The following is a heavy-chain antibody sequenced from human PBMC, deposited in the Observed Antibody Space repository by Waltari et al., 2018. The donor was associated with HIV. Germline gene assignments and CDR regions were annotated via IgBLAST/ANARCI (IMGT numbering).Heavy chain of an antibody. Sequence: QVQLQQWGAGLLKPSETLSLTCAVYGGSFSGYYWSWIRQPPGKGLEWIGEIKHSGSTNYNPSLKSRVTISVDTSKNQFSLKLSSVTAADTAVYYCARGGSGIVVIRESWFDPWGQGTLVTVSS. V-gene: IGHV4-34*01. CDR3: ARGGSGIVVIRESWFDP. J-gene: IGHJ5*02. CDR2: IKHSGST. D-gene: IGHD3-10*01. CDR1: GGSFSGYY.